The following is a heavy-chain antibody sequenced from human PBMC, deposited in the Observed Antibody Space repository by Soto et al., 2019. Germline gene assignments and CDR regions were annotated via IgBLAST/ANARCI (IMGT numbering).Heavy chain of an antibody. Sequence: ASVKVSCKASGGTFSSYAISWVRQAPGQGLEWMGGIIPIFGTANYAQKFQGRVTITADESTSTAYMELSSLRSEDTAVYYCARGSGYDEYYYYYGMDVWSQGTTVTVSS. CDR3: ARGSGYDEYYYYYGMDV. J-gene: IGHJ6*02. CDR1: GGTFSSYA. V-gene: IGHV1-69*13. D-gene: IGHD5-12*01. CDR2: IIPIFGTA.